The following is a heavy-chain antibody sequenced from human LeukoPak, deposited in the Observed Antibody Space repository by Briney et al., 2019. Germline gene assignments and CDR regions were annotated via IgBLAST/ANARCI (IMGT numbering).Heavy chain of an antibody. D-gene: IGHD4/OR15-4a*01. V-gene: IGHV3-7*01. CDR2: IKTDGSQT. J-gene: IGHJ4*02. Sequence: GGSLRLSCAASGFTFSTYWMTWVRQAPGKGLEWVANIKTDGSQTYYLDSVKGRFTISRENAKNFLSLQLGSLRADDTGVYYCARASMGGRDYHLDSWGQGTLVTVSS. CDR3: ARASMGGRDYHLDS. CDR1: GFTFSTYW.